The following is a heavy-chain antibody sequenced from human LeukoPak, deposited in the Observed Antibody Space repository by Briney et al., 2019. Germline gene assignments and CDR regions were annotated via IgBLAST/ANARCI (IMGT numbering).Heavy chain of an antibody. Sequence: GGSLRLSCSASGFIFSPYAMHWVRQAPGKGLEYVSSISSEGKTTYYADSVKGRFTISRDNSKNMLYLQMNSLRPEDTAVYYCVKDRWVDHWGQGTLVTVSS. CDR1: GFIFSPYA. CDR3: VKDRWVDH. CDR2: ISSEGKTT. V-gene: IGHV3-64D*06. J-gene: IGHJ5*02.